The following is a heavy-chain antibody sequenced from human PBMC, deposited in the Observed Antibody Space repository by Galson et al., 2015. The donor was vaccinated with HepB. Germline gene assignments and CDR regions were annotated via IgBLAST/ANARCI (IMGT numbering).Heavy chain of an antibody. CDR1: GFTFSRYW. CDR2: IKQDGSEK. Sequence: SLRLSCAASGFTFSRYWMSWVRQAPGKGLEWVANIKQDGSEKYYVDSVKGRFTISRDNAKNSLYLQMNSLRAEDTAVYYCARDSRVVVTAIHYYGMGVWGQGTTVTVSS. V-gene: IGHV3-7*03. J-gene: IGHJ6*02. D-gene: IGHD2-21*02. CDR3: ARDSRVVVTAIHYYGMGV.